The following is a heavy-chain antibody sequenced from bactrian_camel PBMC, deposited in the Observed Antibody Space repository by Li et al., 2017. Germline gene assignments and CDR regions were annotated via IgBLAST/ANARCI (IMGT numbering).Heavy chain of an antibody. D-gene: IGHD3*01. J-gene: IGHJ4*01. CDR3: VNGASDVGYNY. Sequence: HVQLVESGGGSVQAGGSLRLSCTAPEFAYRGYCMGWFRQAPGKEREGVAAIESDGRIHYTDSVKDRFTISQDIAQNTIYLQLNDLKPEDTAVYYCVNGASDVGYNYWGQGTQVTVS. V-gene: IGHV3S55*01. CDR2: IESDGRI. CDR1: EFAYRGYC.